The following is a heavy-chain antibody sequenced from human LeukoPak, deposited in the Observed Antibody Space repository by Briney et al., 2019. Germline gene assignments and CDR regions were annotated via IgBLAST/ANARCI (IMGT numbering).Heavy chain of an antibody. Sequence: GASVKVSFKGTVYTFTSYDINWVRQATAQGLEWMGLMNPNSGNTGYAQKYQGRVTMTRNTSISTAYMELSSLRSEDTAVYYCARVEPSSIWFRNYYYGMDVWGQGTTVTVSS. CDR2: MNPNSGNT. CDR1: VYTFTSYD. D-gene: IGHD3-10*01. V-gene: IGHV1-8*02. CDR3: ARVEPSSIWFRNYYYGMDV. J-gene: IGHJ6*02.